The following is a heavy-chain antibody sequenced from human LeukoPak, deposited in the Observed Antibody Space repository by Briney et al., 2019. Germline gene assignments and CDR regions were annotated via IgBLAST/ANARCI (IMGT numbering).Heavy chain of an antibody. D-gene: IGHD2-2*02. V-gene: IGHV1-18*01. CDR3: ARDLFCSSTSCYIRGTYFDY. Sequence: VASVKVSCKASGYTFTSYGISWVRQAPGQGLEWMGWISAYNGNTNYAQKLQGRVTMTTDTSTSTAYMELRSLRSGDTAVYYCARDLFCSSTSCYIRGTYFDYWGQGTLVTVSS. CDR1: GYTFTSYG. CDR2: ISAYNGNT. J-gene: IGHJ4*02.